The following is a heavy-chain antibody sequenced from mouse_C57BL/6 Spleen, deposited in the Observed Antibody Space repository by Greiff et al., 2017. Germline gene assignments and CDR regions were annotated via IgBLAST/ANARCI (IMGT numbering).Heavy chain of an antibody. J-gene: IGHJ2*01. Sequence: EVQLQESGPGLVKPSQSLSLTCSVTGYSITSGYYWNWIRQFPGNKLEWMGYISYDGSNNYNPSLKNRISITRDTSKNQFFLKLNSVTTEDTATYYCARTRQLRLHCDYWGQGTTLTVSS. D-gene: IGHD3-2*02. CDR2: ISYDGSN. CDR1: GYSITSGYY. CDR3: ARTRQLRLHCDY. V-gene: IGHV3-6*01.